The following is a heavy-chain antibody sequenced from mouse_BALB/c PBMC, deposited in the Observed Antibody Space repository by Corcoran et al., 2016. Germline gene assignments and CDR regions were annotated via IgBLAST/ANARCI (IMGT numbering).Heavy chain of an antibody. J-gene: IGHJ2*01. CDR1: GFSLSTSGMG. CDR3: ARGNYYGSRYFDY. CDR2: IYWDDDK. V-gene: IGHV8-12*01. D-gene: IGHD1-1*01. Sequence: QVTLKESGPGILQPSQTLSLTCSFSGFSLSTSGMGVSWIRQPSGKGLEWLAHIYWDDDKRYNPSLKSRLTISKDTSSNQVFLKITSVDTADTATYYCARGNYYGSRYFDYWGQGTTLTVSS.